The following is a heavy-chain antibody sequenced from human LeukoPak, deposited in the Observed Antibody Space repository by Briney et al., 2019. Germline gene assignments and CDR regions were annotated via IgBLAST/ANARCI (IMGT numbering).Heavy chain of an antibody. CDR1: GLIVSSNY. V-gene: IGHV3-66*01. Sequence: GGSLRLSCAASGLIVSSNYMSWVRQAPGKGLEWVSITYRDGNTNYADSVKGRFTISRDNAKNTLYLQMNSLRAEDTAVYYCARDVRSSGSWGQGTLVTVSS. D-gene: IGHD3-10*01. CDR3: ARDVRSSGS. J-gene: IGHJ4*02. CDR2: TYRDGNT.